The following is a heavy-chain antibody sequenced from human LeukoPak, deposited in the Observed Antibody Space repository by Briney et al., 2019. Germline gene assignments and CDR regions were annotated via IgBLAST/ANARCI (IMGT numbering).Heavy chain of an antibody. Sequence: GGSLRLSCAASGFAFSTYQMHWVRQAPGKGLGWVAVISNVGSNEYYADSVKGRFTISRDNSKNTLYLQMDSLRAEDTAVYYCASLVTGTDRFDYWGQGTLVTVSS. J-gene: IGHJ4*02. CDR2: ISNVGSNE. D-gene: IGHD1-7*01. V-gene: IGHV3-30*04. CDR3: ASLVTGTDRFDY. CDR1: GFAFSTYQ.